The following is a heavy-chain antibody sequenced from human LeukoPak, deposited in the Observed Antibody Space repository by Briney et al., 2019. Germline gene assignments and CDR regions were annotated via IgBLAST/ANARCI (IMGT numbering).Heavy chain of an antibody. J-gene: IGHJ6*02. D-gene: IGHD2-2*01. Sequence: ASVKVSCKASGYTFTGHYMHWVRQAPGQGLEWMGWISAYNGNTNYAQKLQGRVTMTTDTSTSTAYMELRSLRSDDTAVYYCARDTGIGAGYCSSTSRYGQNYYYYYGMDVWGQGTTVTVSS. CDR2: ISAYNGNT. CDR1: GYTFTGHY. CDR3: ARDTGIGAGYCSSTSRYGQNYYYYYGMDV. V-gene: IGHV1-18*04.